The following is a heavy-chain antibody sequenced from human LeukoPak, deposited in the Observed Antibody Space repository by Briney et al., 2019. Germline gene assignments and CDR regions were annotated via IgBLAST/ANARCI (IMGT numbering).Heavy chain of an antibody. J-gene: IGHJ3*02. V-gene: IGHV4-59*01. CDR2: IYYSGST. Sequence: PETLSLTCTVSGGSISSYYWSWIRQPPGKGLEWIGYIYYSGSTNYNPSLKSRVTISVDTSKNQFSLKLSSVTAADTAVYYCARVGYYYDSSGYLEHADPAFDIWGQGTMVTVSS. CDR3: ARVGYYYDSSGYLEHADPAFDI. CDR1: GGSISSYY. D-gene: IGHD3-22*01.